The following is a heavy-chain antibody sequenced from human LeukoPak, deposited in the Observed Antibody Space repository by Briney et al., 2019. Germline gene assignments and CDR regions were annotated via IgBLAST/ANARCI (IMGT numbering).Heavy chain of an antibody. CDR3: ARDRAVAGTGFDY. V-gene: IGHV1-69*13. CDR1: GGTFSSYA. J-gene: IGHJ4*02. CDR2: IIPIFGTA. D-gene: IGHD6-19*01. Sequence: ASVKVSYKASGGTFSSYAISWVRQAPGQGLEWMGGIIPIFGTANYAQKFQGRVTITADESTSTAYMELSSLRSEDTAVYYCARDRAVAGTGFDYWGQGTLVTVSS.